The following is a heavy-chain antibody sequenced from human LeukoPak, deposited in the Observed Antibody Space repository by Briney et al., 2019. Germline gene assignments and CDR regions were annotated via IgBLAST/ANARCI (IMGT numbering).Heavy chain of an antibody. D-gene: IGHD3-10*01. Sequence: SETLSLTCTVSGGPISSYYWSWIRQPPGKGLEWIGYIYYSGSTNYNPSLKSRVTISVDTSKNQFSLKLSSVTAADTAVYYCARYGSGSRFDYWGQGTLVTVSS. CDR3: ARYGSGSRFDY. CDR1: GGPISSYY. V-gene: IGHV4-59*12. J-gene: IGHJ4*02. CDR2: IYYSGST.